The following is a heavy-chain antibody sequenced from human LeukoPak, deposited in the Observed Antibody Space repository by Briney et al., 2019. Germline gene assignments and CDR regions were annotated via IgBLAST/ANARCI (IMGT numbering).Heavy chain of an antibody. Sequence: GGSLRLSCAASGFTFSSYWMSWVRQAPGKGLEWVANIKQDGSEKYYVDSVKGRFTISRDNAKNSLYLQMNSLRAEDTAVYYCASRRMGYYGSGSYYYYYYYYMDVWGKGTTVTVSS. CDR1: GFTFSSYW. D-gene: IGHD3-10*01. J-gene: IGHJ6*03. V-gene: IGHV3-7*01. CDR3: ASRRMGYYGSGSYYYYYYYYMDV. CDR2: IKQDGSEK.